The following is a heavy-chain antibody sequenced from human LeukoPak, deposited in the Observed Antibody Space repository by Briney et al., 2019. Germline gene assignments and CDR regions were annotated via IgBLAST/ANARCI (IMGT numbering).Heavy chain of an antibody. CDR2: INPNGGDT. V-gene: IGHV1-46*01. CDR3: ARVLNWSYDY. D-gene: IGHD1-7*01. Sequence: ASVKVSCKASGYTFISHFIHWVRQAPGQGLEWMGMINPNGGDTSYSQNFQGRVTMTTDTSTSTVYMELSSLRSEDTALYYCARVLNWSYDYWGQGTLVTVSS. CDR1: GYTFISHF. J-gene: IGHJ4*02.